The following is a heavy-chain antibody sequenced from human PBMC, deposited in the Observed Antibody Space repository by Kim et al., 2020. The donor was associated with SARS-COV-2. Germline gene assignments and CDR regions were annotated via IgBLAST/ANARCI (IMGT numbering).Heavy chain of an antibody. CDR1: GFSVSSNY. D-gene: IGHD3-22*01. CDR3: ARVFYYSDSSGYYSDAFD. CDR2: IYSGGST. Sequence: GGSLRLSCAASGFSVSSNYMSWVRQAPGKGLEWVSIIYSGGSTYYADSVKGRFTISRHNSKNTLFLQMNSLRAEDTAVYYCARVFYYSDSSGYYSDAFD. V-gene: IGHV3-53*04. J-gene: IGHJ3*02.